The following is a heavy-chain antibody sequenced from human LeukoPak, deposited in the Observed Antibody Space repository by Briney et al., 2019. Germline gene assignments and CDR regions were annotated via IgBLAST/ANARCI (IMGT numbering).Heavy chain of an antibody. D-gene: IGHD1-26*01. CDR3: AKDGELLHNY. CDR2: ISGSGGST. V-gene: IGHV3-23*01. J-gene: IGHJ4*02. CDR1: GFTVSSNY. Sequence: GGSLRLSCAASGFTVSSNYMSWVRQAPGKGLEWVSAISGSGGSTYYADSVKGRFTISRDNSKNTLYLQMNSLRAEDTAVYYCAKDGELLHNYWGQGTLVTVSS.